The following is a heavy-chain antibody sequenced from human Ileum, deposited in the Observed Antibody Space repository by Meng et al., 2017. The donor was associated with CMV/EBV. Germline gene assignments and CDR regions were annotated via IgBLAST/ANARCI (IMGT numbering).Heavy chain of an antibody. CDR2: IYGDDSET. Sequence: SGYTFLTYWIGWVRQQPGKGLEWMGIIYGDDSETRYSPSFQGQVTISADKSSTTAYLQWGSLKASDSAMYFCARRSYYDGGHFDYWGQGTLVTVSS. D-gene: IGHD3-22*01. CDR1: GYTFLTYW. J-gene: IGHJ4*02. V-gene: IGHV5-51*01. CDR3: ARRSYYDGGHFDY.